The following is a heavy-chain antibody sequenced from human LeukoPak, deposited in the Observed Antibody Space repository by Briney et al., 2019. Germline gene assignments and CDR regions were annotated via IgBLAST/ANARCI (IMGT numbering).Heavy chain of an antibody. CDR3: AKCPEYYYDSSGYWLDY. CDR2: ISGSGGST. Sequence: GGSLRLSCAASGCTFSSYAMSWVRQAPGRGLEWVSAISGSGGSTYCAGAVKGRFTISRDNSKNTLYLQMNTLRAEDTAVYYCAKCPEYYYDSSGYWLDYWGQGTLVTVSS. V-gene: IGHV3-23*01. D-gene: IGHD3-22*01. CDR1: GCTFSSYA. J-gene: IGHJ4*02.